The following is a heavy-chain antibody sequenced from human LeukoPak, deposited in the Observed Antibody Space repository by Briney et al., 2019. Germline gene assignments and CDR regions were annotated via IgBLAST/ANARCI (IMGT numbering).Heavy chain of an antibody. D-gene: IGHD5-18*01. Sequence: PGRSLRLSCTASGFTFGDYAMSWVRQAPGKGLEWVGFIRSKAYGGTTDYAASVKGRFTISRDDSKSIAYLQMNSLKTEDTAVYYCTRVRTAMGWWGQGTLVTVSS. V-gene: IGHV3-49*04. CDR1: GFTFGDYA. J-gene: IGHJ4*02. CDR3: TRVRTAMGW. CDR2: IRSKAYGGTT.